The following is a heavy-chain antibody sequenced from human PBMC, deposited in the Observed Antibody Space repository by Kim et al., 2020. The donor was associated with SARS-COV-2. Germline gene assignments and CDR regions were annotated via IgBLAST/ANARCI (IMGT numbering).Heavy chain of an antibody. CDR3: ASLLLWYGEREDY. J-gene: IGHJ4*02. Sequence: YATSMKGRFTMSRDNSMNMLYLQMNSLGAEDTAVYYCASLLLWYGEREDYWGQGTLVTVSS. V-gene: IGHV3-23*01. D-gene: IGHD3-10*01.